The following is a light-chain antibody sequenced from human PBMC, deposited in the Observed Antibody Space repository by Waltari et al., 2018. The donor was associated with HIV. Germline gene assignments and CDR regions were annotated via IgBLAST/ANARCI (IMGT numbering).Light chain of an antibody. CDR2: YNS. CDR3: QVWDPLSDHPV. CDR1: NIGAKS. V-gene: IGLV3-21*04. J-gene: IGLJ1*01. Sequence: SYVLSQPPSVSVAPGKTASVTCGGDNIGAKSVHWYQQRPGQAPLLIIFYNSDRPSGISERFSGSNSVGAATSTITRVEAGDEADYYCQVWDPLSDHPVFGTGTKVTVL.